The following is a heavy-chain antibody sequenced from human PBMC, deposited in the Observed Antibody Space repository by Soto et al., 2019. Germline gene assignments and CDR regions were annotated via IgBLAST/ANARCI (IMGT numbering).Heavy chain of an antibody. V-gene: IGHV4-39*01. D-gene: IGHD5-12*01. Sequence: PSDTLYLTCPVFGRTFSSNADCLYWAWIRQPPGKGLEWIGSIDNGGNTYYNPPLKSRVIISADTSKNQFSLSLNSVTAADTAVYYCVKRSLLVATTWGQGILVTVSS. J-gene: IGHJ4*02. CDR3: VKRSLLVATT. CDR2: IDNGGNT. CDR1: GRTFSSNADCLY.